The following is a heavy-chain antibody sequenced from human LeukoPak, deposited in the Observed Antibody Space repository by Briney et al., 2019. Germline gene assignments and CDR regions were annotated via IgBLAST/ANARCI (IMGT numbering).Heavy chain of an antibody. Sequence: ASLRVSSTPSVYSFTAYYMHWVRQAAGQGREGMGWINPNSGGTNYAQNFQGRVTMTRDTSISTAYMQLSRLRSADTAVYYCARDSSSCLDNWGQGPLVPVSS. D-gene: IGHD6-13*01. CDR2: INPNSGGT. CDR1: VYSFTAYY. V-gene: IGHV1-2*02. CDR3: ARDSSSCLDN. J-gene: IGHJ4*02.